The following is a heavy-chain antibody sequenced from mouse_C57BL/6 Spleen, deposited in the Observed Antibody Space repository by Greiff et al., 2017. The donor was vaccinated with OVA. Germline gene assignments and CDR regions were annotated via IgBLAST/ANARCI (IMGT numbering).Heavy chain of an antibody. Sequence: EVKLMESGGGLVKPGGSLKLSCAASGFTFSDYGMHWVRQAPGKGLEWVAYISSGSSTIYYADTVKGRFTISRDNAKNTLFLQMTSLRSEDTAMYYCARGPDSSGYAMDYWGQGTSVTVSS. CDR3: ARGPDSSGYAMDY. CDR1: GFTFSDYG. V-gene: IGHV5-17*01. CDR2: ISSGSSTI. J-gene: IGHJ4*01. D-gene: IGHD3-2*02.